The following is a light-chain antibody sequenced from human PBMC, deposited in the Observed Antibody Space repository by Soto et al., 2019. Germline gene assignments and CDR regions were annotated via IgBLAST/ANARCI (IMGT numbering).Light chain of an antibody. Sequence: EIVLTQSPDTLSLSPGESATLSCWASQSVRSSLAWYQQKPGQSPRLLIYDASNRATGIPARFSGSGSGTDFTLTISSLEPEDFAVYDCQPRGSWPLTFGQGTRLEIK. CDR1: QSVRSS. CDR3: QPRGSWPLT. V-gene: IGKV3-11*01. J-gene: IGKJ5*01. CDR2: DAS.